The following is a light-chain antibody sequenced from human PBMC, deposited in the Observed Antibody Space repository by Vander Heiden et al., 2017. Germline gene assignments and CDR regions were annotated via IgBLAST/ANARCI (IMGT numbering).Light chain of an antibody. Sequence: EIVMTQSPATLSVSPGERATLSCRASQSVSSNLAWYQQKPGQAPSHLIYGASSRAASIPARFSGSRSGTEFTLTISSLLSEDFAFSYCRHYNSWPLTFGGGTKVEI. CDR3: RHYNSWPLT. J-gene: IGKJ4*01. CDR2: GAS. CDR1: QSVSSN. V-gene: IGKV3-15*01.